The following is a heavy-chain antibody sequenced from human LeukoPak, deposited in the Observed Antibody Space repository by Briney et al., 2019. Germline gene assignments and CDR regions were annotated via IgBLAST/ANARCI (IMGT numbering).Heavy chain of an antibody. CDR1: GFSLSTSGMC. CDR3: ARTIRYFDWFQIDY. CDR2: IDWDDDK. V-gene: IGHV2-70*11. J-gene: IGHJ4*02. D-gene: IGHD3-9*01. Sequence: SGPALVKPSQTLTLTCTFSGFSLSTSGMCVNWIRQPPGKALEWLARIDWDDDKYYSPSLKTRLTISKDMSKNQVVLIMTNMDPVDTATYYCARTIRYFDWFQIDYWGQGTLVTVSS.